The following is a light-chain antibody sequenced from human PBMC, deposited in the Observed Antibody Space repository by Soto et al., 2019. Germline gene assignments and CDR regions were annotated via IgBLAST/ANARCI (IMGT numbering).Light chain of an antibody. Sequence: QAVVTQPASMSGSPGQSITISCTGTSSDVGGYNYVSWYQQHPGKAPKLILYDVSNRPSGVSNRFSGSKSGNTASLTISGLQAEDEADYYCSSYTSDTPPVLFGGGTKLTVL. CDR3: SSYTSDTPPVL. J-gene: IGLJ2*01. V-gene: IGLV2-14*03. CDR1: SSDVGGYNY. CDR2: DVS.